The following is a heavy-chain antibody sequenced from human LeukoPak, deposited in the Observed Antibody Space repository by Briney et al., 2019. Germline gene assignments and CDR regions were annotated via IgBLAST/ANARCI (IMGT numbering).Heavy chain of an antibody. CDR1: GYSISSGYY. J-gene: IGHJ4*02. Sequence: SETLSLTCAVSGYSISSGYYWGWIRQPPGKGLEWIGSIYHSGSTYYNPSLKSRVTISVDTSKNQFSLKLSSVTAADTAVYFCASQRLTTGFDYWGQGTLVTVSS. D-gene: IGHD1-1*01. CDR3: ASQRLTTGFDY. CDR2: IYHSGST. V-gene: IGHV4-38-2*01.